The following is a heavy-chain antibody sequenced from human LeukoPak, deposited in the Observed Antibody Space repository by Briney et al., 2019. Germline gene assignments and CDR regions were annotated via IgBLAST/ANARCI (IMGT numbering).Heavy chain of an antibody. CDR2: IYTSGST. D-gene: IGHD2-2*01. Sequence: PSETLSPTCTVAGGSISGYYWSWIRQPAGKGLGWIGRIYTSGSTNYNPSLKSRVTMSVDTSKNQFSLKLSSVTAADTAVYYCARDTIGYCSSTSCLSTHDAFDIWGQGTMVTVSS. CDR1: GGSISGYY. V-gene: IGHV4-4*07. CDR3: ARDTIGYCSSTSCLSTHDAFDI. J-gene: IGHJ3*02.